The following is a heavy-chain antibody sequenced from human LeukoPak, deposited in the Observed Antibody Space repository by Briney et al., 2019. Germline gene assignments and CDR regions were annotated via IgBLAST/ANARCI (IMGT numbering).Heavy chain of an antibody. Sequence: SETLSLTCAVSGVSFNNYYWSWVRQTPGKGLEGIGEINQSGYTNDSPSLKGRVTLSIDTSRKQFSLNLRSVTVADTVIYYCARMTTAHDYWGQGTLVTVSS. CDR3: ARMTTAHDY. CDR1: GVSFNNYY. V-gene: IGHV4-34*01. CDR2: INQSGYT. J-gene: IGHJ4*02. D-gene: IGHD4-17*01.